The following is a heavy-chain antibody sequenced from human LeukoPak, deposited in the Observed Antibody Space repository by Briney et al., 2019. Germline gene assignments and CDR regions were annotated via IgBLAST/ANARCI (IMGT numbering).Heavy chain of an antibody. CDR1: GFTFSSYW. CDR2: IKQDGSEK. V-gene: IGHV3-7*01. Sequence: GGSLRLSCAASGFTFSSYWMSWVRQAPGKGLEWVANIKQDGSEKYYVDSVKGRFTISRDNAKNSLYLQMNSLRAEDTAVYYCAKEMAPEGYSYGYDYWGQGTLVTVSS. D-gene: IGHD5-18*01. CDR3: AKEMAPEGYSYGYDY. J-gene: IGHJ4*02.